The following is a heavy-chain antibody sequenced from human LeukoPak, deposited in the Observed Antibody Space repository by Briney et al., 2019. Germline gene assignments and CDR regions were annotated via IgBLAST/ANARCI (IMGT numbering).Heavy chain of an antibody. Sequence: GGSLRLSCAASGFTFSSYGMHWVRQAPGKGLEWVAVISYDGSNKYYADSVKGRFTISRDNSKNTLYLQMNSLRAEDTAVYYCARGEDIVATNYYFDYWGQGTLVTVSS. J-gene: IGHJ4*02. D-gene: IGHD5-12*01. V-gene: IGHV3-30*03. CDR3: ARGEDIVATNYYFDY. CDR2: ISYDGSNK. CDR1: GFTFSSYG.